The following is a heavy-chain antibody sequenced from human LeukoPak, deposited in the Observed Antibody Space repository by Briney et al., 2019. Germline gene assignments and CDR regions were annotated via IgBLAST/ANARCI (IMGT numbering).Heavy chain of an antibody. CDR3: AKEADLSVIEYFQH. J-gene: IGHJ1*01. Sequence: QPGRSLRLSCAASGFTFSSYGMHWVRQAPGKGLEWVAVISYDGSNKYYADSVKGRFTISRDNSKNTLYLQMNSLRAEDTAVYYCAKEADLSVIEYFQHWGQGTLVTVSS. CDR1: GFTFSSYG. D-gene: IGHD2-21*01. CDR2: ISYDGSNK. V-gene: IGHV3-30*18.